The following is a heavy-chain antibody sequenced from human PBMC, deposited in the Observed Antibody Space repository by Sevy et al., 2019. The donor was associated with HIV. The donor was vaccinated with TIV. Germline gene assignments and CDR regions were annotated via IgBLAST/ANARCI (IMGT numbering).Heavy chain of an antibody. CDR2: IIPIFGTT. D-gene: IGHD4-4*01. Sequence: ASVKVSCKASGGTFSSYAISWVRQAPGQGLEWMGGIIPIFGTTNYAQKFQGTVTITADESTSTAYMELSSLRSEDTAVYYSASVDSKNDAFDIWGQGTMVTVSS. CDR1: GGTFSSYA. V-gene: IGHV1-69*13. J-gene: IGHJ3*02. CDR3: ASVDSKNDAFDI.